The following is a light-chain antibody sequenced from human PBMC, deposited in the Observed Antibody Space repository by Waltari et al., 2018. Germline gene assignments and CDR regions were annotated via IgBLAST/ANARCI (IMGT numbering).Light chain of an antibody. V-gene: IGKV3-20*01. CDR1: QSLTRRY. CDR2: GAS. Sequence: EIVLTQYPGTLSLSPVERATLSCRASQSLTRRYLAWYQQKPGQAPRLLIYGASSRAAGIPDRFSGSGSGTDCTLTISRLEPEYFAVYYCQQYGSSVMYTFGQGTKLEIK. J-gene: IGKJ2*01. CDR3: QQYGSSVMYT.